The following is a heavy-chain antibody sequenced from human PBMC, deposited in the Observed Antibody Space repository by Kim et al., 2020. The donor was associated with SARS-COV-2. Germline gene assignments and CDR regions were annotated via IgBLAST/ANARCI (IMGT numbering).Heavy chain of an antibody. CDR1: GFTFNRYG. Sequence: GGSLRLSCAASGFTFNRYGTHWVRQAPGKGLEWVAVISYDGNNRNYADSVKGRFTISRDNSKNTLALQMNSLRADDTAVYYCARDGTTDWYPRGYFDSWGRGTLLTVSS. V-gene: IGHV3-33*05. CDR3: ARDGTTDWYPRGYFDS. J-gene: IGHJ4*02. D-gene: IGHD3-9*01. CDR2: ISYDGNNR.